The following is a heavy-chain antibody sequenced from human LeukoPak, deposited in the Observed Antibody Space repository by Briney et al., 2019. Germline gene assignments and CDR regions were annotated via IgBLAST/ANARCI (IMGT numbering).Heavy chain of an antibody. V-gene: IGHV3-23*01. CDR1: GFTFSSYA. Sequence: GGSLRLSCAASGFTFSSYAMSWVRQAPGKGLEWVSAISAGGGSTYYAASVKGRFTVSRDNSKDTLYLQMNSLRAEDTALYYCARTAMGDYGRFPNDYWGQGTLVTVSS. CDR2: ISAGGGST. CDR3: ARTAMGDYGRFPNDY. D-gene: IGHD4-17*01. J-gene: IGHJ4*02.